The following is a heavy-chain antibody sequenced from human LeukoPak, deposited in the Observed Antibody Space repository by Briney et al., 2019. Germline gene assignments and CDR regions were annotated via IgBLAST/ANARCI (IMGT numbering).Heavy chain of an antibody. CDR2: IYYSGRT. Sequence: PSETLSLTCTVSGGSIRSSSYYWGWLRQPPGKGLEWIGSIYYSGRTYYNPSLKSRVTISVDTSKNQFSLKLSSVTAAGTAVYYCVYSGSDYELDTWGQGTLVTVSS. J-gene: IGHJ5*02. CDR1: GGSIRSSSYY. CDR3: VYSGSDYELDT. V-gene: IGHV4-39*01. D-gene: IGHD1-26*01.